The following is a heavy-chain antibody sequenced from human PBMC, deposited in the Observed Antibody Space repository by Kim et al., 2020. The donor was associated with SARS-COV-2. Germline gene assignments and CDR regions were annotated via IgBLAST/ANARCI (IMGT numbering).Heavy chain of an antibody. D-gene: IGHD2-2*01. J-gene: IGHJ4*02. Sequence: SETLSLTCTVSGGSISSYYWSWIRQPAGKGLEWIGRIYTSGSTNYNPSLKSRVTMSVDTSKNQFSLKLSSVTAADTAVYYCARTGSCSSTSCLSYYFDYWGQGTLVTVSS. CDR3: ARTGSCSSTSCLSYYFDY. CDR1: GGSISSYY. CDR2: IYTSGST. V-gene: IGHV4-4*07.